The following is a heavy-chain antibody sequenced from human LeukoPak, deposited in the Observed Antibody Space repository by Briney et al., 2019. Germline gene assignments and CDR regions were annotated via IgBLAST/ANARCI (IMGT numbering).Heavy chain of an antibody. V-gene: IGHV3-30*18. D-gene: IGHD5-18*01. J-gene: IGHJ4*02. Sequence: GGSLRLSCAASGFTVSNNYMSWVRQAPGKGLEWVAVISYDGSNKYYADSVKGRFTISRDNSKNTLYLQMNSLRAEDTAVYYCAKDRTGYSYGYTLLDYWGQGTLVTVSS. CDR3: AKDRTGYSYGYTLLDY. CDR2: ISYDGSNK. CDR1: GFTVSNNY.